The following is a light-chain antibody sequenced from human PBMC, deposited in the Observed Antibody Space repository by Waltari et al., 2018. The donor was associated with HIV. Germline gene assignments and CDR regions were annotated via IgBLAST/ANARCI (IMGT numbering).Light chain of an antibody. V-gene: IGLV3-1*01. CDR1: KLGDKY. CDR2: EDV. Sequence: SYELTQPPSVSVSPGQTAIITCSGDKLGDKYASLYPPSPGPSPVLVIYEDVQRPSGIPDRFSGSNSGNTATLTISGTQAMDESDYYCQAWDSHNVIFGGGTKLTVL. CDR3: QAWDSHNVI. J-gene: IGLJ2*01.